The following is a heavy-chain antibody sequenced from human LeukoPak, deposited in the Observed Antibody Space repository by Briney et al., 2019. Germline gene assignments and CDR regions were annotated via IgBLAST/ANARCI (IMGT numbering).Heavy chain of an antibody. CDR1: GGSISSYY. D-gene: IGHD3-3*01. CDR2: IYYSGST. J-gene: IGHJ4*02. CDR3: ARVAPPYYDFWSGYYTLGYFDY. V-gene: IGHV4-59*01. Sequence: SETLSLTCTVSGGSISSYYWSWIRQPPGKGLEWIGYIYYSGSTNYNPSLKSRVTISVDTSKNQFSLKLSSVTAADTAMYYCARVAPPYYDFWSGYYTLGYFDYWGQGTLVTVSS.